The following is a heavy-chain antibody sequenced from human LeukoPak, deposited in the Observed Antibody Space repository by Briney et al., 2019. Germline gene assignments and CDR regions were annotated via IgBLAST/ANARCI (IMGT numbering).Heavy chain of an antibody. CDR1: GGSISNYY. V-gene: IGHV4-59*01. CDR3: ARGDNGYCNGGSCYSPRI. D-gene: IGHD2-15*01. Sequence: PSETLSLTCISSGGSISNYYWSWIRQPPGKGLEWIGNVYYTGSSNSNPSLKSRVTISIDTSSNQFSLKLSSVTAADTAMYYCARGDNGYCNGGSCYSPRIWGQGTMVTVSS. CDR2: VYYTGSS. J-gene: IGHJ3*02.